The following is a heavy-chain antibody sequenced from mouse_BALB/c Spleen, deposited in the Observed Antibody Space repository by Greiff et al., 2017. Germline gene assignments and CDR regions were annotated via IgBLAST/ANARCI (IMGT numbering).Heavy chain of an antibody. CDR1: GFTFSDYY. J-gene: IGHJ3*01. V-gene: IGHV5-4*02. Sequence: EVQGVESGGGLVKPGGSLKLSCAASGFTFSDYYMYWVRQTPEKRLEWVATISDGGSYTYYPDSVKGRFTISRDNAKNNLYLQMSSLKSEDTAMYYCARAPPGFAYWGQGTLVTVSA. CDR2: ISDGGSYT. CDR3: ARAPPGFAY.